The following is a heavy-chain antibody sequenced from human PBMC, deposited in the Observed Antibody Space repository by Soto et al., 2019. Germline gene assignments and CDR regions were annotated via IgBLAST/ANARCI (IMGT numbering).Heavy chain of an antibody. CDR1: GFTFSDYY. CDR3: ARRTDYHYYYYMDV. Sequence: GSLRLSCAASGFTFSDYYMSWIRQAPGKGLEWVSYISSSGSTIYYADSVKGRFNISRDNAKNSLYLKMNSLRAEDTVVYYCARRTDYHYYYYMDVWGKGTTVTVSS. D-gene: IGHD4-17*01. V-gene: IGHV3-11*01. J-gene: IGHJ6*03. CDR2: ISSSGSTI.